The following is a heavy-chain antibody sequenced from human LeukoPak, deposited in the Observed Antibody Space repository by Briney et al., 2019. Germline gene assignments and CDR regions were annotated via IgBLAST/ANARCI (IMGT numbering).Heavy chain of an antibody. CDR2: ISGSGGST. J-gene: IGHJ4*02. CDR3: AKDHSSGSYYDYFDY. V-gene: IGHV3-23*01. Sequence: GGSLRLSCAASGFTFSSYAMSWVRQAPGKGLEWVSAISGSGGSTYYADSVKGRFTISRGNSKNTLYLQMNSLRAEDTAVYYCAKDHSSGSYYDYFDYWGQGTLVTVSS. D-gene: IGHD6-19*01. CDR1: GFTFSSYA.